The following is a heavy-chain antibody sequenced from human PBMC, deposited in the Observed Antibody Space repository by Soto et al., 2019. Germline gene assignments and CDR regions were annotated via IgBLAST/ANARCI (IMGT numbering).Heavy chain of an antibody. CDR3: ARQRLLRLKPDFDI. D-gene: IGHD2-21*02. Sequence: SETLSLTXSVSGGSTSDKSYFWGWVRQSPGKGLEWIGSMYYSGSSYYNPSLKSRVAISVDTSKNQFSLKLRSVTAADTAVYFCARQRLLRLKPDFDIWGQGTLVTVSS. J-gene: IGHJ4*02. V-gene: IGHV4-39*01. CDR1: GGSTSDKSYF. CDR2: MYYSGSS.